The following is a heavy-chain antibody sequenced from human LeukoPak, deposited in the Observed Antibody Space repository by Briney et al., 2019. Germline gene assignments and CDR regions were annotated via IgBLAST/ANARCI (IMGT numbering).Heavy chain of an antibody. D-gene: IGHD5-18*01. V-gene: IGHV3-48*04. CDR2: ISSSSSNI. CDR1: GFMFSAYA. Sequence: GGSLRLSCAASGFMFSAYAMNWVRQAPGKGLEWISYISSSSSNIYYADSVKGRFTISRDNARNSLYLQINSLRVDDTAVYFCARENGYRLDYWGQGSLVTVSS. CDR3: ARENGYRLDY. J-gene: IGHJ4*02.